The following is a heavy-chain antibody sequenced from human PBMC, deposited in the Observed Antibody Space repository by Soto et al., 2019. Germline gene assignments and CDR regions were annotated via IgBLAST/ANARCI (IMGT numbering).Heavy chain of an antibody. J-gene: IGHJ4*02. Sequence: EVQLLESGGGLVQPGGSLRLSCAASGLTFSNYAMSWVRQAPGKGLEWVSAITGRGAGTYYADSMKGRFTISRDNSKNTLYLQVNSLRAEDTAVYYYAKGFYEGTATPRLACWGQGPLVTVSS. D-gene: IGHD3-16*01. CDR3: AKGFYEGTATPRLAC. V-gene: IGHV3-23*01. CDR2: ITGRGAGT. CDR1: GLTFSNYA.